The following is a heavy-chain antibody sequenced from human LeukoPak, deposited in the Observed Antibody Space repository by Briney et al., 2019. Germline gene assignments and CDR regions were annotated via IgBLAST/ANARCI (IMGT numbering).Heavy chain of an antibody. J-gene: IGHJ2*01. V-gene: IGHV1-18*01. Sequence: GASVKVSCKASGYTFTSYGISWVRQAPGQGLEWMGWISAYNGNTNYAQKLQGRVTMTTDTSTSTAYMELRSLRSDDTAVYYCARVNYYYDSSGYYSYWYFDFWGRGTLVTVSS. CDR2: ISAYNGNT. CDR1: GYTFTSYG. CDR3: ARVNYYYDSSGYYSYWYFDF. D-gene: IGHD3-22*01.